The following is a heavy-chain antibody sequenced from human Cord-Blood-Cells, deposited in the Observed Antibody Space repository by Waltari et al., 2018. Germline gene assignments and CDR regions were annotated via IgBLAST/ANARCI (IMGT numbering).Heavy chain of an antibody. D-gene: IGHD6-13*01. CDR3: ARVKPPAAGTAFDI. J-gene: IGHJ3*02. CDR1: GYPFTGYY. CDR2: INPDSGGT. V-gene: IGHV1-2*02. Sequence: QVQLVQSGAEVKKPGASVKVSCKASGYPFTGYYMHWVRQAPGQGLGWSGWINPDSGGTNYAQKFQGRVTMTRDTSISTAYMELSRRRSDDTAVYYCARVKPPAAGTAFDIWGQGTMVTVSS.